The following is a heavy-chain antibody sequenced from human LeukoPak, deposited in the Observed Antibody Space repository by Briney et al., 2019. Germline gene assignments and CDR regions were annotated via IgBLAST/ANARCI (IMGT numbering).Heavy chain of an antibody. CDR3: ARRSRDGYNYGGYFDY. CDR1: GFTFSNYA. Sequence: GGSLRLSCAASGFTFSNYAMNWVRQAPGKGLEWVSYISSSGSTIYYADSVKGRFTISRDNAKNSLYLQMNSLRAEDTAVYYCARRSRDGYNYGGYFDYWGQGTLVTVSS. CDR2: ISSSGSTI. J-gene: IGHJ4*02. V-gene: IGHV3-48*04. D-gene: IGHD5-24*01.